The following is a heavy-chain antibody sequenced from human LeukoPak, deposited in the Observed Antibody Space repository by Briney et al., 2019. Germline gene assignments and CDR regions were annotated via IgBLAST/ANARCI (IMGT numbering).Heavy chain of an antibody. D-gene: IGHD6-19*01. Sequence: SVKVSCKASGGTFSSYAISWVRQAPGQGLEWMGRIIPILGIANYAQKFQGRVTITADKSTSTAYIELSSLRSEDTAVYYCARDPSSGWSHYYYGMDVWGQGTTVTVSS. V-gene: IGHV1-69*04. J-gene: IGHJ6*02. CDR3: ARDPSSGWSHYYYGMDV. CDR2: IIPILGIA. CDR1: GGTFSSYA.